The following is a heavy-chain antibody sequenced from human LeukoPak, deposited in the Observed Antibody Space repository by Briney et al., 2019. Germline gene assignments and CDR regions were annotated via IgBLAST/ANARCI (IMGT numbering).Heavy chain of an antibody. J-gene: IGHJ6*02. D-gene: IGHD3-3*01. CDR3: AKQYYDFWSGYYAVDYYYYYGMDV. CDR2: ISGSGGST. CDR1: GFTFSSYA. V-gene: IGHV3-23*01. Sequence: GGSLRLSCAASGFTFSSYAMSWVRQAPGKGLEWVSAISGSGGSTYYADSVKGRFTISRDNSKNTLYLQMNSLRAEDTAVYYCAKQYYDFWSGYYAVDYYYYYGMDVWGQGTTVTVSS.